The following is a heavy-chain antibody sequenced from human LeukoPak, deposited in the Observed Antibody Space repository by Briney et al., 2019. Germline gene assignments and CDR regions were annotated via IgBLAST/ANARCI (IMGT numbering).Heavy chain of an antibody. D-gene: IGHD3-10*01. J-gene: IGHJ6*03. CDR1: GGSISSYY. CDR3: ARGLFWFGEAYYMDV. V-gene: IGHV4-4*07. Sequence: SETLSLTCTVSGGSISSYYWSWIRQPAGKGLEWIGRIYTSGSTNYNPSLKSRVTMSVGTSKNQFSLKLSSVTAADTAVYYCARGLFWFGEAYYMDVWGKGTTVTISS. CDR2: IYTSGST.